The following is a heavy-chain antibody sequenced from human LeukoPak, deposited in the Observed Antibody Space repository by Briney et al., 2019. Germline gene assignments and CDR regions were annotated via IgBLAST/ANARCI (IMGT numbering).Heavy chain of an antibody. Sequence: GGSLRLSCAASEFTFSSYWMSWVRQAPGKGLEWVAHINQDGSEKYYVDSVKGRFTISRDNAKNTLYLQMNSLRAEDTAVYYCARDSYSSGSLDYWGQGTLVTVSS. CDR1: EFTFSSYW. V-gene: IGHV3-7*01. CDR3: ARDSYSSGSLDY. J-gene: IGHJ4*02. D-gene: IGHD6-19*01. CDR2: INQDGSEK.